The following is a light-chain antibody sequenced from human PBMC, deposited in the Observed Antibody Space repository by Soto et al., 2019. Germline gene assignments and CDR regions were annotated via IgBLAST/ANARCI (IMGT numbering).Light chain of an antibody. J-gene: IGKJ4*01. CDR3: HQYGSSPPT. V-gene: IGKV3-20*01. CDR1: QSVRGSY. Sequence: EIVLTQSPGTLSLSPGETATLSCRASQSVRGSYLAWYQQKPGQAPRLLISAASRRATGVPDRFSGSGSETDFTLTISSLEPEDFALYCCHQYGSSPPTFGGGTKVEIK. CDR2: AAS.